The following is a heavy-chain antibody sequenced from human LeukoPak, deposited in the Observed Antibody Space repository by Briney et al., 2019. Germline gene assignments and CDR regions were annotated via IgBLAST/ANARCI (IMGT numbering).Heavy chain of an antibody. V-gene: IGHV1-46*01. Sequence: ASVKVSCKASGYIFTSHYIQWARQVPGQGLEWMGLIHPIGGSTTYAQRFQGRVTMTRDTATSTVYMELRSLRSEDTAIHYCARCDFNSGSYYFDYWGQGSMVTVSS. J-gene: IGHJ4*02. CDR1: GYIFTSHY. CDR3: ARCDFNSGSYYFDY. CDR2: IHPIGGST. D-gene: IGHD3-10*01.